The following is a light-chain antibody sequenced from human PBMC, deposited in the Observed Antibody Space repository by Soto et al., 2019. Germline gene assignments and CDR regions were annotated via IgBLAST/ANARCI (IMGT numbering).Light chain of an antibody. CDR2: GAS. V-gene: IGKV3-15*01. CDR1: QSVSSD. Sequence: EIVMTQSPATLSVSPGERATLSCRASQSVSSDLAWYLQKPGQAPSLLVYGASTRATGMPARSSGSGSGTEFTLTISSLQSEDFAVYYCQQYNNWPHTFGQGTKLEIK. J-gene: IGKJ2*01. CDR3: QQYNNWPHT.